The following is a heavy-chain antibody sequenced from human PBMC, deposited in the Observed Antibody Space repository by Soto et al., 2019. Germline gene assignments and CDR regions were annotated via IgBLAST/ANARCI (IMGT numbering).Heavy chain of an antibody. D-gene: IGHD4-17*01. CDR2: MSFDGTYK. Sequence: QVRLVESGGGVVQPGRSLRLSCTASGFRFSDYGMHWVRQAPGKGLEWVAMMSFDGTYKYSADSVKGRFIISRDNSKNTLFLQMNSLRAEDTAVYYCAKDRRDGEYNSVYDFWGQGTLVTVSS. V-gene: IGHV3-30*18. CDR3: AKDRRDGEYNSVYDF. J-gene: IGHJ4*02. CDR1: GFRFSDYG.